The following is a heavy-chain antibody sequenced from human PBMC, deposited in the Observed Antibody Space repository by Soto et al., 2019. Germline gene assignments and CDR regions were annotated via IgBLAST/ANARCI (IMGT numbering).Heavy chain of an antibody. D-gene: IGHD6-19*01. CDR3: ARDKGQWLVDGGYYFDY. CDR2: ISSSSTI. CDR1: GFTFSSYS. V-gene: IGHV3-48*02. Sequence: GGSLRLSCAASGFTFSSYSMNWVRQAPGKGLEWVSYISSSSTIYYADSVKGRFTISRDNAKNSLYLQMNSLRDEDTAVYYCARDKGQWLVDGGYYFDYWGQGTLVTVSS. J-gene: IGHJ4*02.